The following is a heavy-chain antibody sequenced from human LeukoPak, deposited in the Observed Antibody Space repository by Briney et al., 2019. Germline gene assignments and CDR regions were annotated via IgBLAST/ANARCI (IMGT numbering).Heavy chain of an antibody. CDR3: ARAIGYTAENTNYYYYMDV. V-gene: IGHV4-39*01. CDR1: AGSISSSSHY. D-gene: IGHD3-16*02. Sequence: SETLSLTCTVSAGSISSSSHYWGWIRQPPGKGLEWIGSIYYSGSTYYNPSLKSRVTISVDTTKNQISLKLSSVTAADTAVYYCARAIGYTAENTNYYYYMDVWGKGTKVTVSS. CDR2: IYYSGST. J-gene: IGHJ6*03.